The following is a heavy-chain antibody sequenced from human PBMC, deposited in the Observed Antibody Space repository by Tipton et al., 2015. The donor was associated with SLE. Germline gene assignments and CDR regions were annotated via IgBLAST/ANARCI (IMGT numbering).Heavy chain of an antibody. CDR2: IYYSGST. V-gene: IGHV4-39*07. J-gene: IGHJ4*02. CDR1: GGSISSSSYY. CDR3: ASGLAAADFDY. Sequence: TLSLTCTVSGGSISSSSYYWGWIRQPPGKGLEWIGSIYYSGSTYYNPSLKSRVTMSVDTSKNQFSLKLSSVTAADTAVYYCASGLAAADFDYWGQGTLVTVSS. D-gene: IGHD6-13*01.